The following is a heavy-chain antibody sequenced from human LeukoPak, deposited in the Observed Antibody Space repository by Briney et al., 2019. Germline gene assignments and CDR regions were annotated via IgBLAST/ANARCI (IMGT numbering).Heavy chain of an antibody. D-gene: IGHD1-26*01. V-gene: IGHV3-9*01. CDR2: ISWNSGSI. CDR3: AKDTGGAEDYFDY. Sequence: GGSLRLSCAASGFTFDDYAMHWVRQAPGKGLEWVSGISWNSGSIGYADSVKGRFTISRDNAKNSLYLQMNSLKAEDTALYYCAKDTGGAEDYFDYWGQGTLVTVSS. CDR1: GFTFDDYA. J-gene: IGHJ4*02.